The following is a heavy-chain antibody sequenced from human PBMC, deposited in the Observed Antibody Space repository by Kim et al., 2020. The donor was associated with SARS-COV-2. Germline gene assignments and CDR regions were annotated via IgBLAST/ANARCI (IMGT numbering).Heavy chain of an antibody. CDR1: GFTFSTYS. V-gene: IGHV3-48*01. J-gene: IGHJ4*01. CDR2: ISYSSHII. Sequence: GGSLRLSCEASGFTFSTYSMNWVRQAPGKGLEWVAYISYSSHIIQYADAVKGRFTISRDNVENSLFLQMNSLRAEDTAVYYCARVIRDNSNWHTFDNWG. D-gene: IGHD4-4*01. CDR3: ARVIRDNSNWHTFDN.